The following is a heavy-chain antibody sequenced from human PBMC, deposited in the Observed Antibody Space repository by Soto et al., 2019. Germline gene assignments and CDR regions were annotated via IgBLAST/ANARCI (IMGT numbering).Heavy chain of an antibody. J-gene: IGHJ6*02. D-gene: IGHD2-21*01. CDR1: GFTFSSYA. Sequence: GGSLRLSCAASGFTFSSYAMSWGQPARGGGLGWVSAIRGSGGSTYYAESVEGRFTISRDNSKNTLYLQINSLRAEDTAVSYCAKAGLWHYYYYGMDGWGQGTTVTVSS. CDR3: AKAGLWHYYYYGMDG. CDR2: IRGSGGST. V-gene: IGHV3-23*01.